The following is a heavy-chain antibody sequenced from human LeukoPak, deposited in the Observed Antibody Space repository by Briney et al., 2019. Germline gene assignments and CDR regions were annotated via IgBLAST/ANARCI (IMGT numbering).Heavy chain of an antibody. Sequence: SETLSLTCIVSGGSINSHYWSWLRQPPGKGLEWIGYTYYSGSTNYNPSLKSRVTISVATSRNQFSLKLSSVTAADTAVYYCARAGDSSGYYYGGGDYFDYWGQGTLVTVSS. D-gene: IGHD3-22*01. CDR2: TYYSGST. V-gene: IGHV4-59*11. CDR1: GGSINSHY. CDR3: ARAGDSSGYYYGGGDYFDY. J-gene: IGHJ4*02.